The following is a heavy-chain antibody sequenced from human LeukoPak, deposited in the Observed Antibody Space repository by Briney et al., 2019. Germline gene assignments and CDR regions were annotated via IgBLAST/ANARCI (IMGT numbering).Heavy chain of an antibody. Sequence: SETLSLTCTVSGGSISSYYWRWIRQPAGKGLEWIGRIYTSGSTNYNPSLKSRVNMSVDTSKNQFSLKMSSVAAAGPDVYYCARVRCSSTSCYTANWSDPWGQATLVTVSS. CDR1: GGSISSYY. V-gene: IGHV4-4*07. D-gene: IGHD2-2*02. CDR2: IYTSGST. J-gene: IGHJ5*02. CDR3: ARVRCSSTSCYTANWSDP.